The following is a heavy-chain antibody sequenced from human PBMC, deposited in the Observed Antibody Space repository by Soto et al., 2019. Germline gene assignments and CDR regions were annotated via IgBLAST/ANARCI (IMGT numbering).Heavy chain of an antibody. J-gene: IGHJ4*02. CDR1: GFTLSNYA. Sequence: QVQLVESGGGVVQPGRSLRLSCAASGFTLSNYAMHWVRQAPGKGLEWVAVIWYDGSYKYYADSVKGRFTISRDSSKNTLYLQVNSLRAADTAMYYCARKGSGWTFDYWGQGTLVTVSS. CDR2: IWYDGSYK. CDR3: ARKGSGWTFDY. D-gene: IGHD6-19*01. V-gene: IGHV3-33*01.